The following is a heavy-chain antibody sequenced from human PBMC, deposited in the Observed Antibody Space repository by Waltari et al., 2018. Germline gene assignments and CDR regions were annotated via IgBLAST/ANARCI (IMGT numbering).Heavy chain of an antibody. CDR2: IYHSGST. Sequence: QVQLQESGPGLVKPSETLSLTCAVSGYSISSGYYWGWIRQPPGKGLEWIGSIYHSGSTYYNPSLKSRVTISVDTSKNQFSLKLSSVTAADTAVYYCASSGATTYYFDYWGQGTLVTVSS. V-gene: IGHV4-38-2*01. J-gene: IGHJ4*02. CDR3: ASSGATTYYFDY. CDR1: GYSISSGYY. D-gene: IGHD1-26*01.